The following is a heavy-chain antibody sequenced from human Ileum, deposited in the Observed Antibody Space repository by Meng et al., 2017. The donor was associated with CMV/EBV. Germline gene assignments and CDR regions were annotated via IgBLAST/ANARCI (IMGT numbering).Heavy chain of an antibody. D-gene: IGHD3-10*01. CDR2: IHSNGAT. CDR1: GGSFSDYY. J-gene: IGHJ4*02. V-gene: IGHV4-4*07. Sequence: QVELEAAGPVLVKPSETLSLSCTVSGGSFSDYYWNWIRQPAGQGLEWIGRIHSNGATDYNPSLQSRVTMSVDSSKNEFFLSLSFVTAADTAIYYCARRRGPRGYIDYWGQGILVTVSS. CDR3: ARRRGPRGYIDY.